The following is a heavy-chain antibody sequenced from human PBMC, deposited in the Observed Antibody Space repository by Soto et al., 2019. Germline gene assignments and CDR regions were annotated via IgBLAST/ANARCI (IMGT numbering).Heavy chain of an antibody. CDR1: GFSLSTSGVS. V-gene: IGHV2-5*01. Sequence: QITLKESGPTLVKPTQTLTLTCAFSGFSLSTSGVSVGWIRQPPGKALEWLALIYSNDDKRYSPSLKSRLTITKDTSKNQVVLTMTNIDPVDTATYYCAHRPNWGYNYGRVAFDFWGQGTMVTVSS. CDR3: AHRPNWGYNYGRVAFDF. CDR2: IYSNDDK. J-gene: IGHJ3*01. D-gene: IGHD5-18*01.